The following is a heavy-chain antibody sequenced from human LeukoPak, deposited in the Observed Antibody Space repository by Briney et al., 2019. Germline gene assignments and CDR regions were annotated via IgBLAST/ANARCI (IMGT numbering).Heavy chain of an antibody. V-gene: IGHV4-34*01. CDR1: GGSFSGYY. CDR2: INHSGST. CDR3: ARGKEGDSYGTDY. D-gene: IGHD5-18*01. Sequence: SGTLSLTCAVYGGSFSGYYWSWIRQPPGKGLEWIGEINHSGSTNYNPSLKSRVTISVDTSKNQFSLKLSSVTAADTAVYYCARGKEGDSYGTDYWGQGTLVTVSS. J-gene: IGHJ4*02.